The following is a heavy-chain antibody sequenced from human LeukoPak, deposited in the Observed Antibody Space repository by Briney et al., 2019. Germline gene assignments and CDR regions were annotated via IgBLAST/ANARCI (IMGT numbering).Heavy chain of an antibody. D-gene: IGHD1-26*01. Sequence: GGSLRLSCAASGFTFSTYWMTWVRQGPGKGLEWVANIKPDGSLIYYVDSVKGRFTISRDNAKNSLYLQMNSLRAEDTAVYYCAKWELYSGFYYIDYWGQGTLATVSS. CDR3: AKWELYSGFYYIDY. V-gene: IGHV3-7*01. CDR2: IKPDGSLI. CDR1: GFTFSTYW. J-gene: IGHJ4*02.